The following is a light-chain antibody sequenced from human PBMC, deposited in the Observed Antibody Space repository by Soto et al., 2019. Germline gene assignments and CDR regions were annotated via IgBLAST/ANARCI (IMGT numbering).Light chain of an antibody. J-gene: IGKJ1*01. Sequence: EIVLTQSPGTLSLSPGESATLSCRASQTVSGPYLAWYQQKPGQAPRLLMYAASIRATGIPDRFSGSGSGTDFTLTISRLEPEDSAVYCCQQYEIWTFGQGTKVEIK. CDR2: AAS. CDR1: QTVSGPY. CDR3: QQYEIWT. V-gene: IGKV3-20*01.